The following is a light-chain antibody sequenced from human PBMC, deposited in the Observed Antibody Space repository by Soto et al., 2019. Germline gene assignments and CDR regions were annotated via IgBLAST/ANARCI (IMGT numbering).Light chain of an antibody. CDR3: QQYSQWPLT. CDR1: QSVTSN. V-gene: IGKV3-15*01. Sequence: EIVMTQSPATLSVSPGERATLSCRASQSVTSNLAWYQQKPGQAPTLLKYGVSTRATGIPARCGGSGSATEFTLTISSLQSEDFAVYYCQQYSQWPLTFGGGTKVDIK. CDR2: GVS. J-gene: IGKJ4*01.